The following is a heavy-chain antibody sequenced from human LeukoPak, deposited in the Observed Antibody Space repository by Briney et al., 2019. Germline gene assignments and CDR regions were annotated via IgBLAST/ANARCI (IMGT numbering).Heavy chain of an antibody. V-gene: IGHV1-2*02. CDR3: ARIFCSSSSCSFFDY. Sequence: ASVKVSCKASGYTFSGYYMHWVRQAPGQGLGWMGWINPNSGGTNYAQKFQGRVTMTRDTSISTVYTELSRLRSDDTAVYYCARIFCSSSSCSFFDYWGQGTLVTVS. CDR1: GYTFSGYY. J-gene: IGHJ4*02. D-gene: IGHD2-2*01. CDR2: INPNSGGT.